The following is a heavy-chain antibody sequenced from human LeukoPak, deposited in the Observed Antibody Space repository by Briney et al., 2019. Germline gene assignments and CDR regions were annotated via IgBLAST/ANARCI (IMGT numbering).Heavy chain of an antibody. D-gene: IGHD3-22*01. V-gene: IGHV3-30*04. CDR1: GFTFSSYA. J-gene: IGHJ4*02. CDR2: ISYDGSNK. Sequence: GGSLRLSCAASGFTFSSYAMHWVRQAPGKGLEWVAVISYDGSNKYYADSVKGRFTISRDNSKNTLYLQMNSLRAEDTAVYYCASSVDSSGYYYEGFDYWGQGTLVTVSS. CDR3: ASSVDSSGYYYEGFDY.